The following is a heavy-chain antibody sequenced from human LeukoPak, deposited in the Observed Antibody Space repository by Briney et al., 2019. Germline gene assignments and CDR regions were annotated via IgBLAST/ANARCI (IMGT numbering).Heavy chain of an antibody. D-gene: IGHD5-12*01. J-gene: IGHJ4*02. V-gene: IGHV4-4*02. CDR1: GGSISSSNW. CDR2: IYHSGST. Sequence: SGTLSLTCAVSGGSISSSNWWSWVRQPPGKGLEWIGEIYHSGSTNYNPSLKSRVTISVDKSKNQFSLKLSSVPAADTAVYYCAGPRRYSGYGYFDYWGQGTLVTVSS. CDR3: AGPRRYSGYGYFDY.